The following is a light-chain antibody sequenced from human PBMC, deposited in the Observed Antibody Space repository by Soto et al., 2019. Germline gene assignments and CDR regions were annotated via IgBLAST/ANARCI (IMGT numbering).Light chain of an antibody. V-gene: IGLV1-40*01. CDR2: VNN. CDR1: SSNIGAGYD. Sequence: QSVLTQPPSVSGAPGQRVTISCTGSSSNIGAGYDVQWYQQLPGTAPKLLIYVNNNRPSGVPDRFSGSKSGTSASLAITGLQAEDDADYYCQSFDSSLSGWVFGGGTKVTVL. J-gene: IGLJ3*02. CDR3: QSFDSSLSGWV.